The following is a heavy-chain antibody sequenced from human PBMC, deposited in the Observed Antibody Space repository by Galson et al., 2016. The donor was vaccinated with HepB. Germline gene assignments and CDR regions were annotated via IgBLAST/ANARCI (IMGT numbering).Heavy chain of an antibody. D-gene: IGHD6-19*01. J-gene: IGHJ4*02. V-gene: IGHV4-39*01. CDR1: GDSISSLEYY. CDR2: IYYTGNT. Sequence: SETLSLTCIVSGDSISSLEYYWGWIRQPPGRGLEWIGSIYYTGNTYYNPSLKSRITISVDTSKNQFSLKLSSVTAADTAVYYCARLPLTANIAVADDFDYWGQGTLVTVSS. CDR3: ARLPLTANIAVADDFDY.